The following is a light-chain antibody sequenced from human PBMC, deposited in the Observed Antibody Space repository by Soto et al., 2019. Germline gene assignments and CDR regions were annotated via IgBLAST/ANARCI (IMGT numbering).Light chain of an antibody. J-gene: IGKJ5*01. Sequence: DIQLTQSPSFLSASVGDRVTITCRASQDISSFLAWYQQKPGKAPQLLISSASTLQGGVPSRFSGSGSGTGFTLTISSLQPDDFATYYCQQLKTYPITFGQGTRLEIK. V-gene: IGKV1-9*01. CDR2: SAS. CDR1: QDISSF. CDR3: QQLKTYPIT.